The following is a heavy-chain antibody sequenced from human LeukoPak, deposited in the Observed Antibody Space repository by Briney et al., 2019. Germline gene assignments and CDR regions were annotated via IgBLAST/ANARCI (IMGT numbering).Heavy chain of an antibody. V-gene: IGHV3-53*05. CDR3: ARDNSVRDEAWWFNP. Sequence: PGGSLRLSCTVSGFTVSSDSMSWVRQAPGKGLEWVSFIYSGGGTHYSDSVKGRFTISRDNAKNSLYLQMNSLRSEDTAVYYCARDNSVRDEAWWFNPWGQGTLVTVSS. CDR2: IYSGGGT. D-gene: IGHD5-24*01. J-gene: IGHJ5*02. CDR1: GFTVSSDS.